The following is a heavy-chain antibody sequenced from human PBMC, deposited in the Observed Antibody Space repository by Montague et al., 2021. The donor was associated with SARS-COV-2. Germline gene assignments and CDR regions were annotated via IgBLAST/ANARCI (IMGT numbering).Heavy chain of an antibody. V-gene: IGHV4-61*08. D-gene: IGHD6-13*01. CDR1: GGSVSSGGYY. CDR3: ARVSVAAAATSIDY. CDR2: LYYSGST. J-gene: IGHJ4*02. Sequence: SETLSLTCTVSGGSVSSGGYYWSRIPQPPGKGLEWIGYLYYSGSTNSNPSLKSRVTISLDTSQNQFSLKLTSVTAADTAVYYCARVSVAAAATSIDYWGQGALVIVSS.